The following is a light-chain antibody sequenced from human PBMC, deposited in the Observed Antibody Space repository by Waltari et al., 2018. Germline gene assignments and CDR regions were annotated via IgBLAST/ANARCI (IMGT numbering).Light chain of an antibody. CDR3: SSQSSNNVVL. CDR1: SHDAGAYNF. J-gene: IGLJ2*01. V-gene: IGLV2-14*01. CDR2: DVS. Sequence: QSALTQPASVSGSPGQSVTIFCTGTSHDAGAYNFVSLYQQHPGQAPRVIIYDVSHRPSGVSARFSGSKSGNTASLTISGLQAEDEADYYCSSQSSNNVVLFGGGTKLTVL.